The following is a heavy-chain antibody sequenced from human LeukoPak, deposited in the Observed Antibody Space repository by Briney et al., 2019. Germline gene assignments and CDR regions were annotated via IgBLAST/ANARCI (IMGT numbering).Heavy chain of an antibody. CDR2: INPNSGGT. Sequence: ASVMVSCKASGYTFTGYYMHWVRQAPGQGLEWMGWINPNSGGTNYAQKFQGRVTMTRDTSISTAYMELSRLRSDDTAVYYCARADGYSYVYGGNNWFDPWGQGTLVTVSS. CDR1: GYTFTGYY. CDR3: ARADGYSYVYGGNNWFDP. V-gene: IGHV1-2*02. J-gene: IGHJ5*02. D-gene: IGHD5-18*01.